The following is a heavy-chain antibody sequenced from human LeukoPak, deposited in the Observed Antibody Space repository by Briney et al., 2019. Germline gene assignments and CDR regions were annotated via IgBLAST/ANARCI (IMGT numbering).Heavy chain of an antibody. CDR3: ARVASCAGDCHLGAFDI. V-gene: IGHV3-21*01. CDR2: ISSSTTYR. J-gene: IGHJ3*02. CDR1: GLTFSNYA. D-gene: IGHD2-21*02. Sequence: GGSLRLSCAASGLTFSNYAMYWVRQAPGQGLEWVSSISSSTTYRYYADSVKGRFIISRDSAKNSLNLQMNSLRAEDTAVYYCARVASCAGDCHLGAFDIWGQGTMVTVSS.